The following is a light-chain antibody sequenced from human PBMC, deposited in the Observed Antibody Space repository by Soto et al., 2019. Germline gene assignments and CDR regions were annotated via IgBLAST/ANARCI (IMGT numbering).Light chain of an antibody. V-gene: IGKV4-1*01. CDR1: QNVLYNSNNKNY. J-gene: IGKJ2*01. CDR2: WAS. CDR3: QQDFVTPYA. Sequence: DIVMTQSPDALAVSPGERATFNCKSSQNVLYNSNNKNYLAWYQPRPGQPPKLLIYWASTRESGVPDRFSGGGSGTDFTLTCSSLQAEDVAVYYCQQDFVTPYAFGQGTKMEIK.